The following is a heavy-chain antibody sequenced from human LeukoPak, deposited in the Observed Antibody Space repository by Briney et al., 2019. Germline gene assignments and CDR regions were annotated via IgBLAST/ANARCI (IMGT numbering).Heavy chain of an antibody. CDR3: ARQYYYDSSGYYLDY. CDR2: IYYSGST. V-gene: IGHV4-31*03. Sequence: SETLSLTCTVSGGSISSGGYYWSWIRQHPGKGLEWIGYIYYSGSTYYNPSLKSRVTISVDTSKNQFSLKLSSVTAADTAVYHCARQYYYDSSGYYLDYWGQGTLVTVSS. CDR1: GGSISSGGYY. D-gene: IGHD3-22*01. J-gene: IGHJ4*02.